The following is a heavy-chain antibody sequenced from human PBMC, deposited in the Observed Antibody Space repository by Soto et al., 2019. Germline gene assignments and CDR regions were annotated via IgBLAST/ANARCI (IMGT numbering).Heavy chain of an antibody. D-gene: IGHD6-19*01. CDR2: AYHNGLT. V-gene: IGHV4-4*02. J-gene: IGHJ4*02. CDR3: ARDAPVPGESDRFDY. CDR1: GDSVTSNVW. Sequence: QVQLQESGPGLVKPSGTLSLTCAVSGDSVTSNVWWSWVRQSPGKGLEWIGEAYHNGLTDYNPSLKSRVDMSEDRTKTEFSLKLTSLTDADTAIYYCARDAPVPGESDRFDYWGQGILVTVSS.